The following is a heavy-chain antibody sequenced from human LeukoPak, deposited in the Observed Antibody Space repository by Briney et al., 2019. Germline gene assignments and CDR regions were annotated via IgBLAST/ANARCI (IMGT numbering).Heavy chain of an antibody. D-gene: IGHD1-1*01. J-gene: IGHJ4*02. Sequence: GGSLRLSCAASGFTFSVYTINWVRQAPGKGLEWVSSISSSSSYIYYAYSVKGRFTISRDNARNSLYLQLNNLRAEDTAVYYCARSYSGTTQNPVGYWGQGTLVTVSS. CDR1: GFTFSVYT. CDR3: ARSYSGTTQNPVGY. CDR2: ISSSSSYI. V-gene: IGHV3-21*01.